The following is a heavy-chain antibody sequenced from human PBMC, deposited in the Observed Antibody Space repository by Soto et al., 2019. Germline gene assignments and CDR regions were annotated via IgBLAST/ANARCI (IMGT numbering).Heavy chain of an antibody. CDR2: ISGSGGST. J-gene: IGHJ5*02. CDR1: GFTLSSYA. CDR3: ARSVFP. Sequence: GGSLRLSCAASGFTLSSYAMSWVRQAPGKGLEWVSAISGSGGSTYYADSVKSRVTISVDTSKNQFSLKLSSVTAADTAVYYCARSVFPWGQGTLVTVSS. V-gene: IGHV3-23*01.